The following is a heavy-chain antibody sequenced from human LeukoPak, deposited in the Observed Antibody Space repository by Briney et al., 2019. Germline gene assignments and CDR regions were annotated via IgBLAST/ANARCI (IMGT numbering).Heavy chain of an antibody. J-gene: IGHJ4*02. V-gene: IGHV3-30*18. CDR2: ISYDGSHK. CDR3: AKDNVAATGRYFDY. CDR1: GFTFSNYA. D-gene: IGHD1-26*01. Sequence: GGSLRLSCAASGFTFSNYAMHWVRQAPGKGLEWVALISYDGSHKYFADSVKGRFTISRDNSKNTLFLQMHSLRAEDTAVYYCAKDNVAATGRYFDYWGQGTLVTVSS.